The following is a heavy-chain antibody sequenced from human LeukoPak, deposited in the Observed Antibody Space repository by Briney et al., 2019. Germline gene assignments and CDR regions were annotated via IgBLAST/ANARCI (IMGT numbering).Heavy chain of an antibody. V-gene: IGHV3-7*03. CDR3: SKDAASGTYGTFDY. Sequence: GGSLRLSCAASGFTFSSYLMSWVRQAPGKGLEWVANIKQDGGEKYYVDSVKGRFTVSRDNSKNTLYLQMNSLRAEDTALYYCSKDAASGTYGTFDYWGQGTLVIVSS. J-gene: IGHJ4*02. CDR1: GFTFSSYL. CDR2: IKQDGGEK. D-gene: IGHD3-10*01.